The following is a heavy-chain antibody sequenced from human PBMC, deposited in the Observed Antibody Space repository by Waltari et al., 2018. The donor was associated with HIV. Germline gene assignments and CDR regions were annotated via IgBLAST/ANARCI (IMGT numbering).Heavy chain of an antibody. CDR3: ARRGVLTYYYTMDV. CDR2: IWYDGSNK. V-gene: IGHV3-33*01. J-gene: IGHJ6*02. Sequence: VQLVESGGCVVQPWMSLRLSCAASGFTFSSCGMHWVRQAPGKGLEWVAVIWYDGSNKYYADSVKGRFSISRDNSKNTLYLQMNSLRAEDTAVYFCARRGVLTYYYTMDVWGQGTTVTVSS. CDR1: GFTFSSCG. D-gene: IGHD3-10*01.